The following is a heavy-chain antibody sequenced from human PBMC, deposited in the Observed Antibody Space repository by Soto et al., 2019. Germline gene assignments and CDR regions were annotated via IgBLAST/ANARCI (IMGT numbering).Heavy chain of an antibody. D-gene: IGHD1-7*01. CDR1: GGSISSYY. CDR2: IYYSGST. V-gene: IGHV4-59*01. Sequence: SETLSLTCTVSGGSISSYYLSWIRQPPGKGLEWIGYIYYSGSTNYNPSLKSRVTISVDTSKNQFSLKLSSVTAADTAVYYCARDDSITGTTTHHDAFDIWGQGTMVTVSS. CDR3: ARDDSITGTTTHHDAFDI. J-gene: IGHJ3*02.